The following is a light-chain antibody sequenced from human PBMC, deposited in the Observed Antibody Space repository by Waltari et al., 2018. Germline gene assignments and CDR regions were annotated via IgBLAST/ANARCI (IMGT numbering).Light chain of an antibody. CDR3: QQYYTTPFT. Sequence: DIVMTQSPDSLSVSLGERATINCKSSQTVLYNSYNKIYLAWYQQKPGRPPKLLIYWASTLESGVPDRFSGSGSGTDFSLTISSLQAEDVAVYYCQQYYTTPFTFGPGTKVDIK. CDR2: WAS. CDR1: QTVLYNSYNKIY. V-gene: IGKV4-1*01. J-gene: IGKJ3*01.